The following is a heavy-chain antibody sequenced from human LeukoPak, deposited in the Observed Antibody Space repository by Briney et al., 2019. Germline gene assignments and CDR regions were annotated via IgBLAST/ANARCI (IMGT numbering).Heavy chain of an antibody. J-gene: IGHJ3*02. V-gene: IGHV3-21*01. Sequence: GGSLRLSCAASGFTFSSYSMNWVRQAPGKGLEWVSFISSSSSYIYYADSVKGRFTISRDNAKNTLYLQMNSLRAEDTAVYYCTTAHSSGWYRDAFDIWGQGTMVTVSS. CDR3: TTAHSSGWYRDAFDI. D-gene: IGHD6-19*01. CDR1: GFTFSSYS. CDR2: ISSSSSYI.